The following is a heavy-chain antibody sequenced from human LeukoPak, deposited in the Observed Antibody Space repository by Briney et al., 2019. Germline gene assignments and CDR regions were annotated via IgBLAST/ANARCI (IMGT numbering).Heavy chain of an antibody. D-gene: IGHD3-22*01. CDR2: ISSSSSTI. CDR3: ARGQHFREYDSSDYYPY. J-gene: IGHJ4*02. Sequence: PGGSLRLSCAASGFTFSSYSINWVRQAPGKGLEWVSYISSSSSTIYYADSVKGRFTISRDNARNSLYLQMNSLRAEDTAVYYCARGQHFREYDSSDYYPYWGQGTLVTVSS. CDR1: GFTFSSYS. V-gene: IGHV3-48*01.